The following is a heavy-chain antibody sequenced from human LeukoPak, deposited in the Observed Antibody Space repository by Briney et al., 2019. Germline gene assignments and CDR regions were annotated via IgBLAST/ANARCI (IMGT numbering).Heavy chain of an antibody. V-gene: IGHV4-4*07. CDR2: IYTSGST. Sequence: SETLSLTCTVSGGSISSYYWCWTRQPAGKGLEWIGRIYTSGSTGYNPSLKSRVTMSVDTSKNQFSLKLSSVTAAGTAVYYCARVDLRAAYFDYWGQGTLVTVSS. CDR1: GGSISSYY. D-gene: IGHD2-15*01. J-gene: IGHJ4*02. CDR3: ARVDLRAAYFDY.